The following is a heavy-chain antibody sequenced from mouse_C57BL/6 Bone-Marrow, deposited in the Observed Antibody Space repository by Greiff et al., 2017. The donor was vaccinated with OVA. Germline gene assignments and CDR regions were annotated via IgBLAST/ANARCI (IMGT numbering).Heavy chain of an antibody. CDR3: TTLWLLRGAWFAY. CDR2: LDPENGDT. Sequence: EVQLQQSGAELVRPGASVKLSCTASGFNIKDDYMHWVKQRPEQGLEWIGWLDPENGDTEYASKFQGKATITADTSSNTAYLQLSSLTSEDTAVYYFTTLWLLRGAWFAYWGQGTRVTVSA. V-gene: IGHV14-4*01. CDR1: GFNIKDDY. D-gene: IGHD2-3*01. J-gene: IGHJ3*01.